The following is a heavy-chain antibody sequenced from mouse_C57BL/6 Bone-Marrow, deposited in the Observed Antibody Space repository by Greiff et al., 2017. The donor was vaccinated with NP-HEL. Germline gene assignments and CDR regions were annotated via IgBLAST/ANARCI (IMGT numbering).Heavy chain of an antibody. CDR3: YYDYDDAMDY. D-gene: IGHD2-4*01. CDR2: IYPRDGST. J-gene: IGHJ4*01. V-gene: IGHV1-85*01. CDR1: GYTFTSYD. Sequence: QVQLQQSGPELVKPGASVKLSCKASGYTFTSYDINWVKQRPGQGLEWIGWIYPRDGSTKYNEKFKGKATLTVDTSSSTAYMELHSLTPEDSAVYFCYYDYDDAMDYWGQGTSVTVSS.